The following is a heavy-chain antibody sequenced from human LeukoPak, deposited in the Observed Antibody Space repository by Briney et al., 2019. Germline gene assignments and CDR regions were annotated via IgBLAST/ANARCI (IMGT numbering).Heavy chain of an antibody. CDR3: AREDYGSGVGGSDWFDP. CDR1: GGSISSFY. D-gene: IGHD3-10*01. Sequence: SETLSLTCTVSGGSISSFYWSWIRQPPGKGLEWIGYIYYSGSTNYNPSLKSRVTMSVDTSKNQFSLKLRSVTAADTAMYYCAREDYGSGVGGSDWFDPWGQGTLVTVSS. CDR2: IYYSGST. V-gene: IGHV4-59*12. J-gene: IGHJ5*02.